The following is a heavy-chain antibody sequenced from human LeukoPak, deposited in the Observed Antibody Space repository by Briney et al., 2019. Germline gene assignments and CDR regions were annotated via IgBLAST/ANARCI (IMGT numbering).Heavy chain of an antibody. V-gene: IGHV1-18*01. D-gene: IGHD2-21*02. CDR2: ISGYNGNT. Sequence: ASVEVSCKASGGTFSSYAISWVRQAPGQGLEWMGWISGYNGNTNYAQNLQGRVTMTTDTSTSTAYMELRSLRSDDTAVYYCARGLGVVTAQSEQPKPRYFDLWGRGTQVTVSS. J-gene: IGHJ2*01. CDR3: ARGLGVVTAQSEQPKPRYFDL. CDR1: GGTFSSYA.